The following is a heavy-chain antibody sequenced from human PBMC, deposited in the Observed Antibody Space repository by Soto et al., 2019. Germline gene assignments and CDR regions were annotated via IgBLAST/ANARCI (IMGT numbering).Heavy chain of an antibody. CDR3: ASGSYDYYGSGSVPEYYFDY. V-gene: IGHV1-8*01. J-gene: IGHJ4*02. CDR2: MNPNSGNT. D-gene: IGHD3-10*01. CDR1: GYTFTSYD. Sequence: ASVKVSCKASGYTFTSYDINWVRQATGQGLEWMGWMNPNSGNTGYAQKFQGRVTMTRNTSISTAYMELSSLRSEDTAVYYCASGSYDYYGSGSVPEYYFDYWGQGTLVTVSS.